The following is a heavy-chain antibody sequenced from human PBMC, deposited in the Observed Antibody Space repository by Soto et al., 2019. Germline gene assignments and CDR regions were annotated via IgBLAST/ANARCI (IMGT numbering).Heavy chain of an antibody. CDR3: ARSSGGVFGIIIEGSNWLAP. V-gene: IGHV1-69*13. Sequence: SVKVSCKASRVAFSKCIVTWVRQAPGLGLEWVGGIIPIFGTANDAQKFQGRVTITADESTSTSYMEVNNLRSEDTAVYYCARSSGGVFGIIIEGSNWLAPWGQGSLVTVSS. J-gene: IGHJ5*02. D-gene: IGHD3-16*02. CDR2: IIPIFGTA. CDR1: RVAFSKCI.